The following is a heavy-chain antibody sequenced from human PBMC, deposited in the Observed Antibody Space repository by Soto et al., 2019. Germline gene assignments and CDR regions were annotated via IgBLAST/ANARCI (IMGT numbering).Heavy chain of an antibody. CDR2: IYYSGST. J-gene: IGHJ3*02. CDR1: GASISDYY. Sequence: SETLSLTCTVSGASISDYYWSWIRQSPGKGLDWIGYIYYSGSTNYNPSLKSRVTISVDTSKNQFSLKLSSVTAADTAVYYCARERDSGYDYRDAFDIWGQGTMVTVSS. V-gene: IGHV4-59*01. D-gene: IGHD5-12*01. CDR3: ARERDSGYDYRDAFDI.